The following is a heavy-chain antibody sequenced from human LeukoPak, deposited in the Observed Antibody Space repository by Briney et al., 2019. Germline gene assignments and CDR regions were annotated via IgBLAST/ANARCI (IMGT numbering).Heavy chain of an antibody. CDR1: GYTFTVYY. CDR3: ARVGEMATTLPDY. V-gene: IGHV1-2*02. J-gene: IGHJ4*02. CDR2: INPNSGGT. Sequence: ASVKVSCKASGYTFTVYYMHWVRQAPGQGLEWMGWINPNSGGTNYAQKFQGRVTMTRDTSISTAYMELSRLRSDDTAVYYCARVGEMATTLPDYWGQGTLVTVSS. D-gene: IGHD5-24*01.